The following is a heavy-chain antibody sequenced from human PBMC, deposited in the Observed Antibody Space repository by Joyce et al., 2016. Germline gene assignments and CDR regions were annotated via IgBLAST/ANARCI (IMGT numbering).Heavy chain of an antibody. CDR2: ISTSGSGT. CDR3: AGGMLRRSSY. CDR1: GFTFNNYN. D-gene: IGHD3-16*01. V-gene: IGHV3-23*01. Sequence: EVQILESGGGLVQPGGFLRLSCVVSGFTFNNYNMNWVRQAPGKGLEWVSGISTSGSGTYYGESVRGRFTISRDNLKNTLYLEMNSLTAEDTAVYYCAGGMLRRSSYWGQGTLVTVSS. J-gene: IGHJ4*02.